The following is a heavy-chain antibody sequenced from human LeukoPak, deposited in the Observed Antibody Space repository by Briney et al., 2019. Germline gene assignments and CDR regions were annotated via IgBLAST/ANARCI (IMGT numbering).Heavy chain of an antibody. CDR1: GGTFSSYA. J-gene: IGHJ4*02. V-gene: IGHV1-18*01. CDR2: ISAYNGNT. D-gene: IGHD6-19*01. Sequence: ASVKVSCKASGGTFSSYAISWVRQAPGQGLEWMGWISAYNGNTNYAQKLQGRVTMTTDTSTSTAYMELRSLRSDDTAVYYCARVFTISSGWYRSFDYWGQGTLVTVSS. CDR3: ARVFTISSGWYRSFDY.